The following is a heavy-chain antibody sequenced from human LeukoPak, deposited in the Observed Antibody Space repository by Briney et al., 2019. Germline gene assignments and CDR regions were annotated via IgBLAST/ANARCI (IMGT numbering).Heavy chain of an antibody. J-gene: IGHJ3*02. D-gene: IGHD2-8*01. V-gene: IGHV3-23*01. CDR3: AKDLLRFCTSSVFDI. CDR1: GFTFSSYA. CDR2: ISGSGGST. Sequence: GGSLRLSCAASGFTFSSYAMSWVRQAPGKGLEWVSAISGSGGSTYYADSVKGRFTISRDNSKNTLYLQMNSLRAENTAVYYCAKDLLRFCTSSVFDIWAKGTLVTVSS.